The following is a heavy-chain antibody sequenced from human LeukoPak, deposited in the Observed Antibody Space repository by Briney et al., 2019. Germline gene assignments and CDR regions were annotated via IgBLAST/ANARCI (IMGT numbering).Heavy chain of an antibody. CDR2: INQGGKKR. Sequence: GGSLRLSCVGSGFIFSDYWMSWVRQAPGKGLEWVANINQGGKKRNYEDSMKGRFIISRDDAKNSLYLQMNGLTAEDTAMYYCTRDLAAAATWGQGTLVTVSS. CDR3: TRDLAAAAT. D-gene: IGHD6-13*01. J-gene: IGHJ5*02. V-gene: IGHV3-7*03. CDR1: GFIFSDYW.